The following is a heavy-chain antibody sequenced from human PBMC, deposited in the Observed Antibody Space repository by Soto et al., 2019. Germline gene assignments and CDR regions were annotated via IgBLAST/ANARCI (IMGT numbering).Heavy chain of an antibody. D-gene: IGHD3-3*01. CDR3: TTDRRSTYYDFWSGYYYRYDAFDI. CDR2: IKSKTDGGTT. CDR1: GFCLSNSW. Sequence: GGSLTLSCAASGFCLSNSWTNLDRQAPGKGLEWVGRIKSKTDGGTTDYAAPVKGRFTISRDDSKNTLYLQMNSLKTEDTAVYYCTTDRRSTYYDFWSGYYYRYDAFDIWGQGTMVTVSS. J-gene: IGHJ3*02. V-gene: IGHV3-15*07.